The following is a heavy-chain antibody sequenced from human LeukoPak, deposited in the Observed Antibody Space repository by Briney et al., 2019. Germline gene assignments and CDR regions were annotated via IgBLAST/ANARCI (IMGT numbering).Heavy chain of an antibody. CDR2: IYGADTI. V-gene: IGHV3-66*01. Sequence: GGSLRLSCAASGFTVSSSYMSWVRQVPGKGLEWVSCIYGADTIYYADFVKDRLTISRDSNRNILYLQMNSLRAEDTAVYYCARDVSGDGYNKFDYWGQGTLVTVSP. D-gene: IGHD5-24*01. CDR3: ARDVSGDGYNKFDY. CDR1: GFTVSSSY. J-gene: IGHJ4*02.